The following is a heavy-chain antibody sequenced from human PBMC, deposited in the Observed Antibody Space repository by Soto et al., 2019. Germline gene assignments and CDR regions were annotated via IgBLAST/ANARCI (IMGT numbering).Heavy chain of an antibody. CDR2: ISAYNGNT. CDR3: AKDFKEKQGHYVSYDY. Sequence: DSVKVSCKASGYTFTSYGIGWVRQAPGQGLEWMGWISAYNGNTNYAQKLQGRVTMTTDTSTRTAYMELRSLRSGDTAVYYCAKDFKEKQGHYVSYDYWCQAILVTVS. CDR1: GYTFTSYG. J-gene: IGHJ4*02. V-gene: IGHV1-18*01. D-gene: IGHD4-17*01.